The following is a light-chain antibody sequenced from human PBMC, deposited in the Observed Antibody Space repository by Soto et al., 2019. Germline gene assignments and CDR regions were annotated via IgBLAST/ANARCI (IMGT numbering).Light chain of an antibody. CDR1: QSVSIY. CDR2: DAF. CDR3: QQRSKWPPIS. J-gene: IGKJ5*01. Sequence: EIVMTQSPATLSVSPGERATLSCRASQSVSIYLTWYQQKPGQAPRLLIYDAFNRATGIPARFSGSGSGTDFTLTISSLEPEDFAVYYCQQRSKWPPISFGQGTRLEIK. V-gene: IGKV3-11*01.